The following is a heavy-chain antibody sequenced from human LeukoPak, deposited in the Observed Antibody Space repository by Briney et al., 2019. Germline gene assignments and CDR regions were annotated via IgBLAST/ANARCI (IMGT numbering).Heavy chain of an antibody. CDR2: IYSSGNS. Sequence: SETLSLTCIISGDSITNNSYWWGWLRHSPGKGLERIGSIYSSGNSYYNPPLKTRATISPDTSKNQYSLRLTSVTAADTAIYYCARRGIWDLQIGNWCDPWGQGILVSVSS. V-gene: IGHV4-39*01. CDR1: GDSITNNSYW. J-gene: IGHJ5*02. CDR3: ARRGIWDLQIGNWCDP. D-gene: IGHD3-16*01.